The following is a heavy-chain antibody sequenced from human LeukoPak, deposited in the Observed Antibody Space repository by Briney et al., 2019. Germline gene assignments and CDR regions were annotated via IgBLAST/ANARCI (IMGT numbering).Heavy chain of an antibody. J-gene: IGHJ4*02. CDR3: AKDRAVATIGGIDY. D-gene: IGHD5-12*01. CDR1: GGSISSSSYY. CDR2: IYYSGST. Sequence: PSETLSLTCTVSGGSISSSSYYWGWIRQPPGKGLEWIGSIYYSGSTYYNPSLKSRVTISVDTSKNQFSLKLSSVTAADTAVYYCAKDRAVATIGGIDYWGQGTLVTVSS. V-gene: IGHV4-39*02.